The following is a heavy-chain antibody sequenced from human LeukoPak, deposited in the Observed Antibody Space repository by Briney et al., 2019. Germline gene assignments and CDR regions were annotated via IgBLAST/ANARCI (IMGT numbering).Heavy chain of an antibody. J-gene: IGHJ4*02. Sequence: GGSLRLSCAASGFTFRNYGMHWVRQAPGKGLEWVAVIWYDGSTKYYADSVKGRFTISRDNSKNTLYLQMNSLRAEDTAVYYCASQGYCSGGSCYGGGIDYWGQGTLVTVSS. CDR1: GFTFRNYG. CDR3: ASQGYCSGGSCYGGGIDY. D-gene: IGHD2-15*01. V-gene: IGHV3-33*01. CDR2: IWYDGSTK.